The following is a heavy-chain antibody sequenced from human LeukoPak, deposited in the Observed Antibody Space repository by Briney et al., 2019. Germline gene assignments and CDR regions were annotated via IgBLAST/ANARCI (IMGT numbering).Heavy chain of an antibody. CDR3: ARRLIAAAVPFDY. Sequence: GASVKVSCKASGGTFSSYAISWVRQAPGQGLEWMGGIIPIFGTANYAQKFQGRVTITADKSTSTAYMELSSLRSEDTAVYYCARRLIAAAVPFDYWGQGTLVTVSS. CDR2: IIPIFGTA. J-gene: IGHJ4*02. V-gene: IGHV1-69*06. D-gene: IGHD6-13*01. CDR1: GGTFSSYA.